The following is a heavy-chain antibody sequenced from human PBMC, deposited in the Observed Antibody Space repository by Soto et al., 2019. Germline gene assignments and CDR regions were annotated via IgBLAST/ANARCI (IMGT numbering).Heavy chain of an antibody. J-gene: IGHJ4*02. Sequence: GASVKVSCKASGYTFTSYYLHWVRQAPGQGLEWMGWINPNSGGTNYAQKFQGRVTMTRDTSISTAYMELSRLRSDDTAVYYCARGRTGTTSYFDYWGQGNLVTVSS. CDR2: INPNSGGT. CDR1: GYTFTSYY. V-gene: IGHV1-2*02. D-gene: IGHD1-1*01. CDR3: ARGRTGTTSYFDY.